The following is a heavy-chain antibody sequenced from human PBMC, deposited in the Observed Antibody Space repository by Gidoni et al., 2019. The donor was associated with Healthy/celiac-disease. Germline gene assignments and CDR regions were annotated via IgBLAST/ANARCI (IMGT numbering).Heavy chain of an antibody. CDR1: GYTLTELS. D-gene: IGHD2-2*01. Sequence: QVQLVQSGAEVQKPGASVKVSCKVSGYTLTELSMHWVRQPPGKGLDGMGGFDPHDGETIYAQKFQGRVTMTEDTSTDTAYMELSSLRSEDTAVYYCATGRGDCSSTSCYCFDYWGQGTLVTVSS. CDR3: ATGRGDCSSTSCYCFDY. V-gene: IGHV1-24*01. J-gene: IGHJ4*02. CDR2: FDPHDGET.